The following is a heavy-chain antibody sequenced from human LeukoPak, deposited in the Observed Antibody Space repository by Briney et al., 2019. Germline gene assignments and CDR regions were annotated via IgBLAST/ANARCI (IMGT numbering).Heavy chain of an antibody. CDR2: IYYSGST. J-gene: IGHJ4*02. Sequence: SETLSLTCTVSGGPIGSYYWSWIRQPPGKGLEWIGYIYYSGSTNYNPSLKSRVTISVDTSKNQFSLKLTSVTAADTAVYYCASLNTYGYNYFDYWGQGTLVTVSS. V-gene: IGHV4-59*01. CDR3: ASLNTYGYNYFDY. CDR1: GGPIGSYY. D-gene: IGHD5-18*01.